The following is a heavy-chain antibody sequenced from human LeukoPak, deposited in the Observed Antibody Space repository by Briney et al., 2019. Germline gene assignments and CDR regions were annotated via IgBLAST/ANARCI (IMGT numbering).Heavy chain of an antibody. J-gene: IGHJ3*02. CDR2: ISSSGSTI. D-gene: IGHD6-19*01. V-gene: IGHV3-48*03. Sequence: GGSLILSCAASGLTFSSYEMNWVRQAPGKGLEWVSYISSSGSTIYYADSVKGRFTISRDNAKNSLYLQMNSLRAEDTAVYYCADSSGWYEDAFDIWGQGTMVTVSS. CDR3: ADSSGWYEDAFDI. CDR1: GLTFSSYE.